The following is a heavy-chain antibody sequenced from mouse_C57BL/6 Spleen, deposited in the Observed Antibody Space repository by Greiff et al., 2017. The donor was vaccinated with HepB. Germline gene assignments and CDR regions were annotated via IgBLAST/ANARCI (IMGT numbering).Heavy chain of an antibody. CDR2: IYPGSGNT. V-gene: IGHV1-76*01. D-gene: IGHD1-2*01. CDR1: GYTFTDYY. Sequence: QVQLQQSGAELVRPGASVKLSCKASGYTFTDYYINWVKQRPGQGLEWIARIYPGSGNTYYNEKFKGKATLTAENSSSTADMQLSSLTSEDSAVYFCARKLLRQGAMDYWGQGTSVTVSS. J-gene: IGHJ4*01. CDR3: ARKLLRQGAMDY.